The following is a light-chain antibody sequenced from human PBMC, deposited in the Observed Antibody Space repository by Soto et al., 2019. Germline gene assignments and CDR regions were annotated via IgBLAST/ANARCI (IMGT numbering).Light chain of an antibody. CDR1: SSDVGGYNY. Sequence: QSVLTQPASVSGSPGQSITISCTGTSSDVGGYNYVSWYQQHPGRAPKLMIFEVNNRPSGVSDRFSGSKSGNTASPTISGLQAEDEADYYCSSYTSSSTVVFGGGTKLTVL. V-gene: IGLV2-14*01. J-gene: IGLJ3*02. CDR3: SSYTSSSTVV. CDR2: EVN.